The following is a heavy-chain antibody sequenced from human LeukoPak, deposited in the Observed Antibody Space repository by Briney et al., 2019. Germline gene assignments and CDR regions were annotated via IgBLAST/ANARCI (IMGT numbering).Heavy chain of an antibody. V-gene: IGHV1-69*13. CDR2: IIPIFGTA. J-gene: IGHJ4*02. Sequence: SVKVSCKASGGTFSSYAISWVRQAPGQGLEWMGGIIPIFGTANYAQKFQGRVTTTADESTSTAYMELSSLRSEDTAVYYCARGSGYSSGWYGLDFDYWGQGTLVTVSS. CDR1: GGTFSSYA. D-gene: IGHD6-19*01. CDR3: ARGSGYSSGWYGLDFDY.